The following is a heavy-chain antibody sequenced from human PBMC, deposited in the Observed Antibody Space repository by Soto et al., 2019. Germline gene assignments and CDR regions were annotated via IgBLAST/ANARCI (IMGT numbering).Heavy chain of an antibody. Sequence: QVQLVESGGGVVQPGRSLRLSCAASGFSFSSFAMHWVRQAPGKGLEWVAIISYDGSSKYYADSVKGRFTISRDNSKNTLYLQMDSLRDDDTAVYFCARNPYGDYYVDYWGQGTLVTVSS. CDR3: ARNPYGDYYVDY. CDR2: ISYDGSSK. CDR1: GFSFSSFA. V-gene: IGHV3-30-3*01. D-gene: IGHD4-17*01. J-gene: IGHJ4*02.